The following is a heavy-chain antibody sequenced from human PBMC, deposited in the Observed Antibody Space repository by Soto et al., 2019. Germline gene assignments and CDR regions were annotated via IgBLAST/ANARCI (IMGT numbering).Heavy chain of an antibody. CDR1: GFPLTTYW. CDR3: ARGYFNVGS. J-gene: IGHJ5*02. D-gene: IGHD1-26*01. V-gene: IGHV3-74*01. CDR2: INSDGSTT. Sequence: EVQLVESGGGLIYPGGSLRLSCAASGFPLTTYWMHWVRQAPGKGLVWVSRINSDGSTTGYADSVKGRFTISRDNAKNTLYLQMNSLRVEDTAVYYCARGYFNVGSWCPGTVVTVSS.